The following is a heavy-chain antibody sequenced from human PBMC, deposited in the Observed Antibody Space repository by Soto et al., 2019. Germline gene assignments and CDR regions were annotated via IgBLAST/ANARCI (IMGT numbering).Heavy chain of an antibody. Sequence: QVRLVQSGAEMKQPGSSVTVSCKSSASGGTFSSSAIHWVRQAPGQGLEWLGGIIPIFPTIDYAQNFQGRVTISADETTTTAYMELKSLRSDDTAVCYCATGVDRGSEADGWFDPWGQGTLVTVSS. CDR1: GGTFSSSA. J-gene: IGHJ5*02. V-gene: IGHV1-69*01. CDR3: ATGVDRGSEADGWFDP. CDR2: IIPIFPTI. D-gene: IGHD3-10*01.